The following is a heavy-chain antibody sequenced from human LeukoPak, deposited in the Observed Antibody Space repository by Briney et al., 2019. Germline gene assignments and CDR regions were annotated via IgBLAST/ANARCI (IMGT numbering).Heavy chain of an antibody. Sequence: ASVKVSCKASGYTFTGYYMHWVRQAPGQGLEWMGWINPNSGGTNYAQKFQGRVTMTRDTSISTAYMELSRLRSDDTAVYYCARAAGVAHYYYYYMDVWGKGTTVTISS. CDR2: INPNSGGT. V-gene: IGHV1-2*02. CDR3: ARAAGVAHYYYYYMDV. J-gene: IGHJ6*03. D-gene: IGHD3-3*01. CDR1: GYTFTGYY.